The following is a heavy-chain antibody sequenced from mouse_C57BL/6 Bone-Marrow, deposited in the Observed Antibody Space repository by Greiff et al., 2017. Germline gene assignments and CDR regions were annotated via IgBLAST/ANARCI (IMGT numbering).Heavy chain of an antibody. CDR2: ISNLAYSI. D-gene: IGHD2-2*01. J-gene: IGHJ4*01. CDR3: ARRGYGPYYAMDY. Sequence: DVKLVESGGGLVQPGGSLKLSCAASGFTFSDYGMAWVRQAPRKGPAWVAFISNLAYSIYYADTVTGRFTISRENAKNTLYLEMSSLRSEDTAMYYCARRGYGPYYAMDYWGQGTSVTVSS. V-gene: IGHV5-15*04. CDR1: GFTFSDYG.